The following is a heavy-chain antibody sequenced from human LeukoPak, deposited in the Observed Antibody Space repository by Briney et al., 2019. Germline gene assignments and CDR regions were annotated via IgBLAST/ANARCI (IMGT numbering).Heavy chain of an antibody. Sequence: SVKVSCKASGGTLSSYAISWVRQAPGQGLEWMGRIIPILGIANYAQKFQGRVTITADKSTSTAYMELSSLRSEDTAVYYCAREQRGYSGYDPYYFDYWGQGTLVTVSS. CDR3: AREQRGYSGYDPYYFDY. J-gene: IGHJ4*02. CDR1: GGTLSSYA. D-gene: IGHD5-12*01. V-gene: IGHV1-69*04. CDR2: IIPILGIA.